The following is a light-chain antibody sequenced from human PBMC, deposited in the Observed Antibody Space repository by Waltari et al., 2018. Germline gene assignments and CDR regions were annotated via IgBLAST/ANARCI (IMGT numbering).Light chain of an antibody. Sequence: QSALTQPASVSGSPGQSITISCPGTSSDGGGYNYVSCYQQHPGKAPKLMIYEVSNRPSGVSNRFSGSKSGNTASLTISGLQAEDEADYYCSSYTSSSLVVFGGGTKLTVL. CDR3: SSYTSSSLVV. J-gene: IGLJ2*01. V-gene: IGLV2-14*01. CDR1: SSDGGGYNY. CDR2: EVS.